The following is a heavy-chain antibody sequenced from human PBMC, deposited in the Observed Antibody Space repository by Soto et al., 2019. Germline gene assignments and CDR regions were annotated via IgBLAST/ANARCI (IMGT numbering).Heavy chain of an antibody. D-gene: IGHD6-19*01. CDR1: GFTFSSYA. J-gene: IGHJ3*02. CDR3: AKDYPPYSSGWYGAFDAFDI. V-gene: IGHV3-23*01. Sequence: GGSLRLSCAASGFTFSSYAMSWVRQAPGKGLEWVSAIGGSGGSTYYADSVKGRFTISRDNSKNTLYLQMNSLRAEDTAVYYCAKDYPPYSSGWYGAFDAFDIWGQGTMVTVSS. CDR2: IGGSGGST.